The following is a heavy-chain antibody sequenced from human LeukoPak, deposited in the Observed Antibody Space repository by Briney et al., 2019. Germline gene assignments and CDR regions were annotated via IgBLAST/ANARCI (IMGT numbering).Heavy chain of an antibody. D-gene: IGHD3-3*01. J-gene: IGHJ5*02. V-gene: IGHV1-69*05. Sequence: ASVKVSCKASGGTFSSYAISWVRQVPGQGLEWMGRIIPIFGTANYAQKFQGRVTITTDESTSTAYMELSSLRSEDTAVYYCARGDYDFWSGLMFDPWGQGTLVTVSS. CDR2: IIPIFGTA. CDR3: ARGDYDFWSGLMFDP. CDR1: GGTFSSYA.